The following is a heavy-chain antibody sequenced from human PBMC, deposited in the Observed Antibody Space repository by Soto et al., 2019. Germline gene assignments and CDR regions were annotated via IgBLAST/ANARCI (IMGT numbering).Heavy chain of an antibody. CDR2: VYYNGGS. D-gene: IGHD3-10*01. CDR1: GGSSDGYN. J-gene: IGHJ6*02. V-gene: IGHV4-59*08. CDR3: VRQGIGNLHGLVDV. Sequence: QVQLQESGPGLVKPSETLSLTCTVSGGSSDGYNCAWIRQPPGKSLEWVGYVYYNGGSRYNPSLESRFTLSLDTSKSQFSLQLRYVTAADTAVYYCVRQGIGNLHGLVDVWGRGTTVTVYS.